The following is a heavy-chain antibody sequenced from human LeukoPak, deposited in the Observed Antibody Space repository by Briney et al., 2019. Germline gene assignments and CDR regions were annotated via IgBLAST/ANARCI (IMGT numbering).Heavy chain of an antibody. CDR2: IYYSGST. Sequence: SSETLSLTCTVSGGSISSYYWSWIRQPPGKGLEWIGYIYYSGSTNYNLSLKSRVTISVDTSKNQFSLKLSSVTAADTAVYHCARDRNYDFWSGYYQEAFDIWGQGTMVTVSS. V-gene: IGHV4-59*01. J-gene: IGHJ3*02. D-gene: IGHD3-3*01. CDR3: ARDRNYDFWSGYYQEAFDI. CDR1: GGSISSYY.